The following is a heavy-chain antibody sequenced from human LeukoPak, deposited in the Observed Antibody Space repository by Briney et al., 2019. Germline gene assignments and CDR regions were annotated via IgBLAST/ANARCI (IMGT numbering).Heavy chain of an antibody. D-gene: IGHD2-2*01. CDR1: GYTFTSYD. CDR3: ARGYCSSTRCYHWFDP. J-gene: IGHJ5*02. CDR2: MNPNSGNT. V-gene: IGHV1-8*01. Sequence: GASVKVSCKASGYTFTSYDSNWVRQATGQGLEWMGWMNPNSGNTGYAQKFQGRVTMTRNTSINTAYMELSSLRSEDTAVYYCARGYCSSTRCYHWFDPWGQGTLVTVSS.